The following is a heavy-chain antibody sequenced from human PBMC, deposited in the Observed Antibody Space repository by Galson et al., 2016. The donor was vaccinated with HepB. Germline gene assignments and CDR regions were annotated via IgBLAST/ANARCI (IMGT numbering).Heavy chain of an antibody. Sequence: SVKVSCKASEYSFTSYNMHWVRQAPGQGLEWTGEINPRDGSTDYSPKLQGRLTLTRDTSTSTVYMELSSLRSDDTAMYFCARGGGFGDDGMCGWGQGITVTAAS. CDR2: INPRDGST. CDR1: EYSFTSYN. D-gene: IGHD3-10*01. V-gene: IGHV1-46*01. CDR3: ARGGGFGDDGMCG. J-gene: IGHJ6*02.